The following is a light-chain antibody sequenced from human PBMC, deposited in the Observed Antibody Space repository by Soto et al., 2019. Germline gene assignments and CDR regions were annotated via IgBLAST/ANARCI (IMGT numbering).Light chain of an antibody. CDR1: QSVSSTY. J-gene: IGKJ4*01. CDR2: GAS. V-gene: IGKV3-20*01. Sequence: EIVLTQSSGTLSLSPGERATLSCRASQSVSSTYLAWYQQKPGQAPRLLIYGASSRATGIPDRFSGSGSGTDFTLTINRLEPEDFAVYYCQLYDRSPLTFGRGTKADIK. CDR3: QLYDRSPLT.